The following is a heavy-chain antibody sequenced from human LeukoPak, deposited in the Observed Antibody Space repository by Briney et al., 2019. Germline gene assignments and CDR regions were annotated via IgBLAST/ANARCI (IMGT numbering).Heavy chain of an antibody. CDR3: ARHKSDYGDYPGWFDP. V-gene: IGHV4-59*08. D-gene: IGHD4-17*01. Sequence: SETLSLTCTVSGGSISSYYWSWIRQPPGKGLEWIGYIYYSGSTNYNPSLKSRVTISVDTSKNQFSLKLSSVTAADTAVCYCARHKSDYGDYPGWFDPWGQGTLVTVSS. J-gene: IGHJ5*02. CDR2: IYYSGST. CDR1: GGSISSYY.